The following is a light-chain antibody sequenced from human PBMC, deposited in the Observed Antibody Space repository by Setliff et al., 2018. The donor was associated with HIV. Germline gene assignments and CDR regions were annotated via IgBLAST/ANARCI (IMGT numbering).Light chain of an antibody. J-gene: IGLJ1*01. CDR2: EVN. CDR3: SSYAITNTLP. V-gene: IGLV2-14*01. CDR1: TSDIGGYNY. Sequence: LTQPASVSGSPGQSITISCTGTTSDIGGYNYVSWYQQHPGKAPRLIIYEVNNRPSGVSNRFSGSKSGNTASLTISGLQAEDEADYYCSSYAITNTLPFGTGTKVTVL.